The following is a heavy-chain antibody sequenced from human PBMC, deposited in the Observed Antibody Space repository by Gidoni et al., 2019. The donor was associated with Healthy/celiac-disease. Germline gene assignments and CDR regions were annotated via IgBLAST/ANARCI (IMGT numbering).Heavy chain of an antibody. Sequence: QVQLVQSGAEVKKPGSSVKVSCKASGRTFSSYAISWVRQAPGQGLEWMGGIIPIFGTANYAQKFQGRVTITADESTSTAYMELSSLRSEDTAVYYCARVVAVARYAATYYYYYGMDVWGQGTTVTVSS. CDR3: ARVVAVARYAATYYYYYGMDV. CDR1: GRTFSSYA. V-gene: IGHV1-69*01. CDR2: IIPIFGTA. D-gene: IGHD6-19*01. J-gene: IGHJ6*02.